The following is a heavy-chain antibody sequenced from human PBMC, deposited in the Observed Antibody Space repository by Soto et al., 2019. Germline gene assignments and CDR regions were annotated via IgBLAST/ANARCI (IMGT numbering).Heavy chain of an antibody. V-gene: IGHV3-23*01. CDR1: GFTFSSYT. J-gene: IGHJ4*02. CDR2: ISGSGSST. CDR3: ARAWETDY. Sequence: EVQLLESGGGLVEPGGSRRLSCAASGFTFSSYTMSWVRQAPGKGLEWVSTISGSGSSTYSADSVKGRFTISRDNSKYTLYLPMNSLRVEDTGIYYCARAWETDYWGQGTLVTVSS. D-gene: IGHD1-26*01.